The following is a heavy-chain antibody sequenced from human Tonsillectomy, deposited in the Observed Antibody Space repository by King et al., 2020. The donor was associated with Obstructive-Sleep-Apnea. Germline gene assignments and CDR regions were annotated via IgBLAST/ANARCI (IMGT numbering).Heavy chain of an antibody. CDR3: ARIGYYYDSSGYYSVYFDR. CDR1: GFSLSNGRMG. D-gene: IGHD3-22*01. J-gene: IGHJ4*02. Sequence: TLKESGPVLVKPTETLTLTCTVSGFSLSNGRMGVRWIRQPPGKALEWLAHIFSNDEKSYSTSLRSRLTISKDTSKSQVVLTMTNMDPLDTATYYCARIGYYYDSSGYYSVYFDRWGQGTLVTVSS. CDR2: IFSNDEK. V-gene: IGHV2-26*01.